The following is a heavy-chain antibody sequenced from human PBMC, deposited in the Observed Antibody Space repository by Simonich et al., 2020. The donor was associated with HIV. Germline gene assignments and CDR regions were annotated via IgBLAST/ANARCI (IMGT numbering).Heavy chain of an antibody. CDR1: GGSFSGYY. D-gene: IGHD5-12*01. V-gene: IGHV4-34*01. J-gene: IGHJ4*02. Sequence: QVQLQQWGAGLLKPSETLSLTCAVYGGSFSGYYWCWIRQPPGKGLEWIGEINHSRSTNYNPSLKSRVTISVDTSKNQFSLKLSSVTAADTAMYYCARRGGYAFDYWGQGTLVTVSS. CDR2: INHSRST. CDR3: ARRGGYAFDY.